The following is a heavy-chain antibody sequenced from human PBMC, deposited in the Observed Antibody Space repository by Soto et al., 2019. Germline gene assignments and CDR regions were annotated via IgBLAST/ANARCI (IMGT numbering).Heavy chain of an antibody. D-gene: IGHD3-10*01. CDR1: GFTFSSYA. V-gene: IGHV3-23*01. Sequence: LRLSCAASGFTFSSYAMSWVRQAPGKGLEWVSAISGSGGSTYYADSVKGRFTISRDNSKNTLYLQMNSLRAEDTAVYYCAKAPVRDYMRYFDYWGQGTLVTVSS. CDR3: AKAPVRDYMRYFDY. J-gene: IGHJ4*02. CDR2: ISGSGGST.